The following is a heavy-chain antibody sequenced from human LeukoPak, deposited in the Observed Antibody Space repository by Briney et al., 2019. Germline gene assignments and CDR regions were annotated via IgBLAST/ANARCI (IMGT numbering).Heavy chain of an antibody. V-gene: IGHV4-4*02. CDR2: IYHSGST. D-gene: IGHD6-13*01. Sequence: KPSGTLSLTCAVSGGSISSSNWWSWVRQPPGKGLEWIGEIYHSGSTNYNPSLKSRVTISVDKSKNQFSLKLNSVTAADTAVYYCARVYYSSSYDYWYFDLWGRGTLVTVSS. J-gene: IGHJ2*01. CDR3: ARVYYSSSYDYWYFDL. CDR1: GGSISSSNW.